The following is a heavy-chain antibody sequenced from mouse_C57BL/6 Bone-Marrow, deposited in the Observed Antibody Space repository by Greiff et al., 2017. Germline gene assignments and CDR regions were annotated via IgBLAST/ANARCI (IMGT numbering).Heavy chain of an antibody. CDR1: GYAFSSSW. Sequence: QVQLQQSGPELVKPGASVKISCKASGYAFSSSWMNWVKQRPGKGLEWIGRIYPGDGDTNYNGKFKGKATLTADKSSSTAYMQLSSLTSEDSAVYFCARSYYDYAWFAYWGQGTLVTVSA. CDR2: IYPGDGDT. CDR3: ARSYYDYAWFAY. D-gene: IGHD2-4*01. J-gene: IGHJ3*01. V-gene: IGHV1-82*01.